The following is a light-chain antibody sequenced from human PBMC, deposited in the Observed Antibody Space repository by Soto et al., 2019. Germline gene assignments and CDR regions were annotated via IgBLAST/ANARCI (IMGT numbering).Light chain of an antibody. CDR1: QSIRSPF. V-gene: IGKV3-20*01. CDR3: GSDEWT. CDR2: GAS. Sequence: EIVLTQSPATLSLSPGERATLSCRASQSIRSPFLAWYQQKPGQAPRLFIHGASSRATGIPDRISGSGSGTDFTLTISRLEPEDFAVYYCGSDEWTFGQGTKVE. J-gene: IGKJ1*01.